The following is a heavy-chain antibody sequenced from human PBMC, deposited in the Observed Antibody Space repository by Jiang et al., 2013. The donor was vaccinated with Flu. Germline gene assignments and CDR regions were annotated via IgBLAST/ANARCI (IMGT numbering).Heavy chain of an antibody. V-gene: IGHV6-1*01. CDR3: VRDYNWAFDS. D-gene: IGHD1-1*01. CDR1: GDSISNNVVA. CDR2: TRYISRWLT. J-gene: IGHJ4*02. Sequence: SQTLSLTCVISGDSISNNVVAWNWIRQSPSRGLEWLGKTRYISRWLTEYSVSMQGRITINPDTSRNQLSXQLDSATPDDTAIYYCVRDYNWAFDSWGQGTLVTVSS.